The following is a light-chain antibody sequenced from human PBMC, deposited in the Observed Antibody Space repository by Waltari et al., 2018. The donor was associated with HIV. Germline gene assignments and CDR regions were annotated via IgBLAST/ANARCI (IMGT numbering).Light chain of an antibody. CDR1: EAISSSH. CDR3: HQYDALPGT. CDR2: GAS. Sequence: VLPQSPATLSSSPGEGARLSCKASEAISSSHLAWYQVKPRQALRLLIYGASGRAADALDRFRRRAFGADFTLTITRLEPDDFAVYVCHQYDALPGTFGQGT. J-gene: IGKJ1*01. V-gene: IGKV3-20*01.